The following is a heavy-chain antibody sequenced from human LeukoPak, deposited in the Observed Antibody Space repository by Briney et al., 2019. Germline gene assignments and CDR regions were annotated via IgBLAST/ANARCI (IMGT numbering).Heavy chain of an antibody. V-gene: IGHV3-7*01. D-gene: IGHD3-10*01. CDR2: INQDGTEK. Sequence: PGGSLRLSCAASGFPFSTYWMSWVRQAPGQGLEWVANINQDGTEKYYVDSVKGRFTISRDYAKNSLYLQMNSLRVEDTAVYYCAKVAKYYYGPETYYFFEQWGQGTPVTASS. CDR1: GFPFSTYW. CDR3: AKVAKYYYGPETYYFFEQ. J-gene: IGHJ4*02.